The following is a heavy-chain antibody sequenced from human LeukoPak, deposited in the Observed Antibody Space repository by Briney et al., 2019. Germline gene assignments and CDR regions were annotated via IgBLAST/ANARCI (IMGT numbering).Heavy chain of an antibody. V-gene: IGHV4-59*12. CDR1: GGSITNYY. J-gene: IGHJ5*02. Sequence: SETLSLTCTVSGGSITNYYWSWIRQPPGKGLEWIGYIHYSGSTKYKSSLKSRVTISVDKSKNQFSLKLSSVTAADTAVYYCARTTGTTRDRHWFDPWGQGTLVTVSS. D-gene: IGHD1-7*01. CDR2: IHYSGST. CDR3: ARTTGTTRDRHWFDP.